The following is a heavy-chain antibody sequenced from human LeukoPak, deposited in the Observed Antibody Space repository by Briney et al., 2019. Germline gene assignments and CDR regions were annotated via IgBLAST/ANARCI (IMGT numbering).Heavy chain of an antibody. CDR1: GGSISSYY. CDR2: IYYSGRT. Sequence: SETLSLTCTVSGGSISSYYWSWIRQPPGKGLECIGYIYYSGRTSYNPSLKSRVTISVYTSKNQFSLKLSSVTAADTAVYYCARLGSGQAFDIWGQGTMVTVSS. CDR3: ARLGSGQAFDI. V-gene: IGHV4-59*01. J-gene: IGHJ3*02. D-gene: IGHD3-10*01.